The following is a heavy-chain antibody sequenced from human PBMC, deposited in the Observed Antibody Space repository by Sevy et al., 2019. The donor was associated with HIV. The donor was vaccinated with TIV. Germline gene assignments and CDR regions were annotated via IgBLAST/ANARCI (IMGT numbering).Heavy chain of an antibody. D-gene: IGHD4-17*01. Sequence: GGSLRLSCAASGFTFSDYSMNWVRQAPGKGLEWVSYISSSSSPIYYADSVKGRFTISRDNAKNSLYLQMNSLRYEDTAVYYCARNGYYDYWGQGTLVTVSS. CDR1: GFTFSDYS. CDR3: ARNGYYDY. CDR2: ISSSSSPI. J-gene: IGHJ4*02. V-gene: IGHV3-48*02.